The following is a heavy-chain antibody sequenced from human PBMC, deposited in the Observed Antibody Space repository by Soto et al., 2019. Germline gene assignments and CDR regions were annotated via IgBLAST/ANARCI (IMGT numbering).Heavy chain of an antibody. J-gene: IGHJ5*02. Sequence: QVQLVQSGAEVNKPGASVKVSCKASGYTFTSHDINWMRQATGQGLEWMGWMNPNTGHTNYAQKFQGRVTMTRDTSISTAYIELTNLISDDTDIYYCASDMSTTWGQGTLVTVSS. D-gene: IGHD2-2*01. CDR2: MNPNTGHT. CDR3: ASDMSTT. CDR1: GYTFTSHD. V-gene: IGHV1-8*01.